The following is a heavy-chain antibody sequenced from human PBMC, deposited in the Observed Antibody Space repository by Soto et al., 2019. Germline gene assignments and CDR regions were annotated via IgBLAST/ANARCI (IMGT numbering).Heavy chain of an antibody. D-gene: IGHD2-2*01. CDR2: IIPIFGTA. V-gene: IGHV1-69*01. CDR3: ARDIVVVPAATTLGWFDP. CDR1: GGTFSSYA. J-gene: IGHJ5*02. Sequence: QVQLVQSGAEVKKPGSSVKVSCKASGGTFSSYAISWVRQAPGQGLEWMGGIIPIFGTANYAQKFQRRDTITADESTSTAYMELSSLRSEDTAVYYCARDIVVVPAATTLGWFDPWGQGTLVTVSS.